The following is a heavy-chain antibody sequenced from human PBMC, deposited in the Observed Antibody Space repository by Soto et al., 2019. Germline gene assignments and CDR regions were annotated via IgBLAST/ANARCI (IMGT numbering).Heavy chain of an antibody. Sequence: QVQLVQSGAEVKKPGSSVKVSCKASGGTFSSYTISWVRQAPGQGLEWMGRIIPILGIANYAQKVQGRVTITADKSTSTADMELRSLRSEDTALYYCARGGWPSLEWALWFDYWGQGTLVTVSS. D-gene: IGHD3-10*01. CDR1: GGTFSSYT. V-gene: IGHV1-69*02. CDR3: ARGGWPSLEWALWFDY. CDR2: IIPILGIA. J-gene: IGHJ4*02.